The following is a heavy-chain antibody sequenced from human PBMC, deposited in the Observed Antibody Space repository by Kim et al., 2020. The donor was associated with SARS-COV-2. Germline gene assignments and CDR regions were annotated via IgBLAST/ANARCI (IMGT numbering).Heavy chain of an antibody. CDR3: AREGSGSYNCLDP. CDR1: GYTFDTYA. CDR2: INGGNGNT. J-gene: IGHJ5*02. V-gene: IGHV1-3*01. D-gene: IGHD3-10*01. Sequence: ASVKVSCKASGYTFDTYALYWVRQAPGQRFEWMGWINGGNGNTRYSQNFQGRVTITRDTSATTAYMELSSLTFKDTAVYYCAREGSGSYNCLDPWGQGTLVTVSS.